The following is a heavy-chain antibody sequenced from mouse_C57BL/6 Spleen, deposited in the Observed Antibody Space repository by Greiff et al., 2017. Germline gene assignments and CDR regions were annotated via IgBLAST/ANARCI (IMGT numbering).Heavy chain of an antibody. Sequence: QVQLQQSGPELVKPGASVKISCKASGYAFSSSWMNWVKQRPGKGLEWIGRIYPGDGDTNYNGKFKGKATLTADKSSSTAYMQLSSLTSEDSAVYFCARENYYGSRTGYFDVWGTGTTVTVSS. D-gene: IGHD1-1*01. CDR2: IYPGDGDT. CDR1: GYAFSSSW. J-gene: IGHJ1*03. CDR3: ARENYYGSRTGYFDV. V-gene: IGHV1-82*01.